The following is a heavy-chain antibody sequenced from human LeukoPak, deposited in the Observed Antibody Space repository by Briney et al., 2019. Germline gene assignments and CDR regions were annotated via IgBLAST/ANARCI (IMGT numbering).Heavy chain of an antibody. D-gene: IGHD3-22*01. CDR1: GFTVSGDY. CDR3: AREGRGYKVAKFDY. Sequence: GGSLRLSCAVSGFTVSGDYMSWVRQAPGKGLEWVANIKQDGSEKYYVDSVKGRFTISRDNAKNSLYLQMNSLRAEDTAVYYCAREGRGYKVAKFDYWGQGTLVTVSS. CDR2: IKQDGSEK. J-gene: IGHJ4*02. V-gene: IGHV3-7*01.